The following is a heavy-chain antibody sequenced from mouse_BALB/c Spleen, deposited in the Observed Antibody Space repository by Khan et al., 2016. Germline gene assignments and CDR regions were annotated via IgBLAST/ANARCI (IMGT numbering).Heavy chain of an antibody. Sequence: EVELVESGAELVKPGASVKLSCTASGFNFKDTYMHWVKQRPEQGLEWIGRIDPANGNTKYDPKFQGKATITADTSSNTAYLKLSSLTSEDTAVDYCARSPFCYADYCAVDYWCGGTSDTVFS. CDR1: GFNFKDTY. CDR2: IDPANGNT. CDR3: ARSPFCYADYCAVDY. V-gene: IGHV14-3*02. D-gene: IGHD1-1*01. J-gene: IGHJ4*01.